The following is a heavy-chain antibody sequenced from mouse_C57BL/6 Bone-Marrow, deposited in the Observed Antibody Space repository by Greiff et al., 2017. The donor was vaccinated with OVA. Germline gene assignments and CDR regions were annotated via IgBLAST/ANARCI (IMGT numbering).Heavy chain of an antibody. Sequence: EVQLQQSGPELVKPGASVKMSCKASGYTFTDYNMHWVKQSHGTSLEWIGYINPNNGGTSYNQKFKGKATLTVNKSSSTAYMELRSLTSEDSAVYYCATTNWDGGWFAYWGQGTLVTVSA. CDR3: ATTNWDGGWFAY. CDR2: INPNNGGT. CDR1: GYTFTDYN. D-gene: IGHD4-1*01. V-gene: IGHV1-22*01. J-gene: IGHJ3*01.